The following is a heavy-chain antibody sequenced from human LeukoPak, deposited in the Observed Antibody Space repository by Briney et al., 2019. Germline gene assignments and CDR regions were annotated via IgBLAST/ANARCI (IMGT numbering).Heavy chain of an antibody. D-gene: IGHD3-3*01. Sequence: GGSLRLSCAASGLTFSGYDMHWVRQAPGKGPEWVAVMSYGGQNERYADSVKGRFTISRDNSKNTLYLQMNSLRAEDTAVYYCATDYDFWSAWGQGTLVTVSS. J-gene: IGHJ4*02. V-gene: IGHV3-30*03. CDR1: GLTFSGYD. CDR2: MSYGGQNE. CDR3: ATDYDFWSA.